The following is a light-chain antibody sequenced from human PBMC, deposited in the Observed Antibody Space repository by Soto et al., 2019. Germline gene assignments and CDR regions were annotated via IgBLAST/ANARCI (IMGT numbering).Light chain of an antibody. V-gene: IGKV4-1*01. CDR2: WSS. CDR3: QQYYSTPFT. Sequence: SVITHSPGSLSVSLCARCTINCKSSQSLLYSSNYKNYLAWYQQRPGQPPKLLIYWSSTRESGVPDRFSGSGSGTDFTLTISSLQAEDVAVYYCQQYYSTPFTFGPGTKVDNK. J-gene: IGKJ3*01. CDR1: QSLLYSSNYKNY.